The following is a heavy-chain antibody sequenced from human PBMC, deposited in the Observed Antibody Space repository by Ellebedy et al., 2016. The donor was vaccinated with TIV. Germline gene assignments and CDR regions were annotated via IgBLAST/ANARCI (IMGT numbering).Heavy chain of an antibody. CDR3: AVGVYYDSSGSNAFDI. Sequence: AASVKVSCKASGYTFTNYAMHWVRQAPGQRLEWMGWINAGNGNTKYSQKFQGRVTITRDTSATTAYMELRSLRSDDTAVYYCAVGVYYDSSGSNAFDIWGQGTMVTVSS. V-gene: IGHV1-3*01. CDR2: INAGNGNT. J-gene: IGHJ3*02. D-gene: IGHD3-22*01. CDR1: GYTFTNYA.